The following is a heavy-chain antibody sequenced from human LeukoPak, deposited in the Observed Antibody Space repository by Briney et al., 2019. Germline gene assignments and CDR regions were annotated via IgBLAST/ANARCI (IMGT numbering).Heavy chain of an antibody. D-gene: IGHD2-15*01. CDR2: ISFDGSNT. J-gene: IGHJ4*02. Sequence: GGSLRLSCAASGFTFSSYAIHWVRQAPGKGLEWVAVISFDGSNTYYADSVKGRFTISRDNSKNTLYLQMNSLRADDTAVYYCARDGYCSGATCSDPDYWGQGTLVTVSS. CDR1: GFTFSSYA. V-gene: IGHV3-30*04. CDR3: ARDGYCSGATCSDPDY.